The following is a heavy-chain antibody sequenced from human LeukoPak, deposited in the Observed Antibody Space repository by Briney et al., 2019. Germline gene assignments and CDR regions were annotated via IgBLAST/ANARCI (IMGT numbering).Heavy chain of an antibody. CDR1: GFTFSSYS. CDR2: ISSSSSYI. Sequence: PGGSLRLSCAAPGFTFSSYSLNWVRQAPGKGLEWVSSISSSSSYIYYADSVKGRFTISRDNAKNSLYLQMNSLRAEDTAVYYCARDYGHNYDFWSGSGMDVWGKGTTVTVSS. V-gene: IGHV3-21*01. D-gene: IGHD3-3*01. CDR3: ARDYGHNYDFWSGSGMDV. J-gene: IGHJ6*04.